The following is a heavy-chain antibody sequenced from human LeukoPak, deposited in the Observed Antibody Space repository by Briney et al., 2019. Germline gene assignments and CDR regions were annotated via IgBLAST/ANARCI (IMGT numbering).Heavy chain of an antibody. V-gene: IGHV1-2*02. D-gene: IGHD2-2*01. J-gene: IGHJ6*02. CDR1: GYTFTGYY. Sequence: GASVKVSCKASGYTFTGYYMHWVRQAPGQGLEWRGWINPNSGGTNYAQKFQGRVTMTRDTSISTAYMELSRLRSDETAVYYCARVGTVVVPAAPGRFTSDYYYYYGMDVWGQGTTVTVSS. CDR2: INPNSGGT. CDR3: ARVGTVVVPAAPGRFTSDYYYYYGMDV.